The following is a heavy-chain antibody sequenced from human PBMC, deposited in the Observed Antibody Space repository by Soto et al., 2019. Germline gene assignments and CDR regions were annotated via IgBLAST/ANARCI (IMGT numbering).Heavy chain of an antibody. V-gene: IGHV5-10-1*01. CDR1: GYSFTGYW. Sequence: GESLKISCKGSGYSFTGYWISWVRQMPGKGLEWMGRIDPSDSYTNYSPSFQGHVTISADKSISTAYLQWSSLKASDTAMYYCARHLPHPGWFDPWGQGTLVTVSS. CDR3: ARHLPHPGWFDP. J-gene: IGHJ5*02. CDR2: IDPSDSYT.